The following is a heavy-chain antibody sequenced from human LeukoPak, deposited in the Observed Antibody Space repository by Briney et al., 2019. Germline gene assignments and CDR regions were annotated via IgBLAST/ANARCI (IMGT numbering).Heavy chain of an antibody. J-gene: IGHJ5*02. CDR2: IKQDGSEK. Sequence: GGSLRLSCAASGFTFSSYWVSWVRQAPGKGLEWVANIKQDGSEKYYVDSVKGRFTISRDNAKNSLYLQMNSLRAEDTAVYYCARENGSSWYQNNWFDPWGQGTLVTVSS. CDR3: ARENGSSWYQNNWFDP. V-gene: IGHV3-7*01. D-gene: IGHD6-13*01. CDR1: GFTFSSYW.